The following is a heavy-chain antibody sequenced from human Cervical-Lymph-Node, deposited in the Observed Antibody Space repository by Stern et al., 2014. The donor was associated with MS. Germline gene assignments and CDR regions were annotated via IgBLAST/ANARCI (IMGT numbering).Heavy chain of an antibody. Sequence: QLQLQESGPGLVKPSGTLSLTCAVSGGSISSSDWWSWVRQPPGKGLEWIGKIYHSGSTNYNPSLRGRGNISVDKSKNQFSLKLSSVTAADTAVYYCARDRTGTTTNWFDPWGQGTLVTVSS. CDR2: IYHSGST. V-gene: IGHV4-4*02. J-gene: IGHJ5*02. CDR3: ARDRTGTTTNWFDP. CDR1: GGSISSSDW. D-gene: IGHD1-7*01.